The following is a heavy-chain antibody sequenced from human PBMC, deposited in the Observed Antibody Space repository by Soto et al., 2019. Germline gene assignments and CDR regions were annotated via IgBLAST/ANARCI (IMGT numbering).Heavy chain of an antibody. V-gene: IGHV5-51*01. CDR3: ARWQDYTDSPGYYVDY. J-gene: IGHJ4*02. CDR1: GYSFISYW. CDR2: IYPGDSDT. D-gene: IGHD3-22*01. Sequence: EVQLVQSGAEVKKPGESLKISCKGSGYSFISYWIGWVRRIPGKGLEWMGIIYPGDSDTTYRPSFQGQVTISVDKSITSAYLQWSSLKASDTAMYYCARWQDYTDSPGYYVDYWGQGTLVTVSS.